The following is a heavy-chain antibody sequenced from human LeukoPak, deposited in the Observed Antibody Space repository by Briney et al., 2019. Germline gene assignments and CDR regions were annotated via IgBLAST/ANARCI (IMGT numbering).Heavy chain of an antibody. D-gene: IGHD6-13*01. CDR2: IYYSGTT. CDR3: ARGFGGAAAGTGFFDY. CDR1: GGSISSRSNY. V-gene: IGHV4-39*01. J-gene: IGHJ4*02. Sequence: SETLSLTCTVSGGSISSRSNYWGWIRQPPGKELEWIGSIYYSGTTYYNPSLKSRVTTSVDTSKNQFSLRLSSVPAADTAVYYCARGFGGAAAGTGFFDYWGQGTLVTVSS.